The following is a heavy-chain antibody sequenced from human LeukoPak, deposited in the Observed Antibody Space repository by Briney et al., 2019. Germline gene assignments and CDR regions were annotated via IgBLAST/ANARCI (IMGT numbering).Heavy chain of an antibody. CDR3: ARVRYYYDSSAVDC. J-gene: IGHJ4*02. CDR2: INSDGSST. D-gene: IGHD3-22*01. CDR1: GFTFSSYW. Sequence: GGSLRLSCEASGFTFSSYWMHWVRHAPGKGPVWVSRINSDGSSTIYADSVKGRFTISRDNAKNTLYLQMDSLRAEDTAVYYCARVRYYYDSSAVDCWGQGTLVTVSS. V-gene: IGHV3-74*01.